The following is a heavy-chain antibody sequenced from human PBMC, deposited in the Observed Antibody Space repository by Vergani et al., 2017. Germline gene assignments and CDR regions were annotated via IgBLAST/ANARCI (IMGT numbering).Heavy chain of an antibody. J-gene: IGHJ3*02. CDR3: AKDHVAAAGYRGAFDI. D-gene: IGHD6-13*01. V-gene: IGHV3-23*01. CDR1: GFTFSSYA. CDR2: ISGSGGST. Sequence: EVQLLESGGGLVQPGGSLRLSCAASGFTFSSYAMSWVRQAPGKGLEWVSAISGSGGSTYYADSVKGRFTVSRDNSKNTLYLQMSSLRAEDTAVYYCAKDHVAAAGYRGAFDIWGQGTMVTVSS.